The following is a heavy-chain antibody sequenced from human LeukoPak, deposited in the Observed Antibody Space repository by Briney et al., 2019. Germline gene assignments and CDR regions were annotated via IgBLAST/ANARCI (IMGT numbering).Heavy chain of an antibody. CDR2: IYYNGST. J-gene: IGHJ4*02. Sequence: PSETLSLTCTVSGGSINNASYHWGWIRQPPGKGLEWIGSIYYNGSTYYSPSLKSRLTISVDTSKNHFALRLTSVPAADTAVYYCARHYYDSSGYWSPPGDYWAQGTLVTVSS. CDR1: GGSINNASYH. CDR3: ARHYYDSSGYWSPPGDY. D-gene: IGHD3-22*01. V-gene: IGHV4-39*01.